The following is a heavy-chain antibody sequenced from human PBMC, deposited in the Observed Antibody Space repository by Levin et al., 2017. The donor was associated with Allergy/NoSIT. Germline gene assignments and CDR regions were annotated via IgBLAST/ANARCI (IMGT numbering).Heavy chain of an antibody. D-gene: IGHD3/OR15-3a*01. V-gene: IGHV3-15*01. Sequence: PGGSLRLSCAASGFTFTHAWMSWVRQAPGKGLEWVGRIKTKTDGGTADYGAPVKGRFIISRDDSKNTLSLQMNSLKTDDTAVYYCTTGRDDLDLERPFDVWGQGLERPFDIWGQGTRVTVSS. J-gene: IGHJ3*02. CDR2: IKTKTDGGTA. CDR1: GFTFTHAW. CDR3: TTGRDDLDLERPFDVWGQGLERPFDI.